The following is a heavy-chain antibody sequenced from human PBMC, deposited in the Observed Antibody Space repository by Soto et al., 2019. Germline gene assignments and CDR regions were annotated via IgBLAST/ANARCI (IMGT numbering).Heavy chain of an antibody. CDR2: ISAYNGNT. V-gene: IGHV1-18*01. CDR3: ARSLGAGGGAGEVDY. D-gene: IGHD1-26*01. CDR1: GYTFTSYG. Sequence: QVQLVQSGAEVKKPGASVKVSCKASGYTFTSYGISWVRQAPGQGLEWMGWISAYNGNTNYAQKLQGRVTMTTDTSPSTGYMELRSLRSDDTAVSYWARSLGAGGGAGEVDYWGQGTLVTVSS. J-gene: IGHJ4*02.